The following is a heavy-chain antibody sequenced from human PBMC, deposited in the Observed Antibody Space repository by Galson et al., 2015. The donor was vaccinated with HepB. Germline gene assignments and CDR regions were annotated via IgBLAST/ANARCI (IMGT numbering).Heavy chain of an antibody. CDR2: ISGGGDTT. J-gene: IGHJ5*02. CDR3: AKDLSIRPCWFDP. V-gene: IGHV3-23*01. CDR1: GFTLSNSA. Sequence: SLRLSCAASGFTLSNSAMSWVRQAPGKGLEWVSGISGGGDTTYYADSVKGRFIVSRDNSKNTLYLQTNTLTAEDTAVYFCAKDLSIRPCWFDPWGQGSLVTVSS. D-gene: IGHD6-6*01.